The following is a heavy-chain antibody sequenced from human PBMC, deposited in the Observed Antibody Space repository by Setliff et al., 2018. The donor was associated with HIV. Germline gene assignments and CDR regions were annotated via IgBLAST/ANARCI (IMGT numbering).Heavy chain of an antibody. V-gene: IGHV4-59*11. Sequence: PSETLSLTCTVSGGSISGHYWSWIRQTPGKGLEWIGYVYSNGNTDYNPSLKSRVTISVDTSKNQFSLKLSPVTAADTAVYYCARDDTVVRGHIDYWGQGTLVTVSS. D-gene: IGHD3-10*01. CDR2: VYSNGNT. CDR1: GGSISGHY. J-gene: IGHJ4*02. CDR3: ARDDTVVRGHIDY.